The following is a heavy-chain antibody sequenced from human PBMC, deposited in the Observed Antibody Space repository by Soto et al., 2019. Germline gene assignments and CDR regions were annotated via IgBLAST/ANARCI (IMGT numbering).Heavy chain of an antibody. CDR3: ARGYYDXWSGGRLQHDYYYGMDV. Sequence: GASVKVSCKASGYTFTSYDINWVRQATGQGLEWMGWMNPNSGNTGYAQKFQGRVTMTRNTSISTAYMELSSLRSEDTAVYYCARGYYDXWSGGRLQHDYYYGMDVWGQGTTVTVSS. CDR2: MNPNSGNT. CDR1: GYTFTSYD. J-gene: IGHJ6*02. D-gene: IGHD3-3*01. V-gene: IGHV1-8*01.